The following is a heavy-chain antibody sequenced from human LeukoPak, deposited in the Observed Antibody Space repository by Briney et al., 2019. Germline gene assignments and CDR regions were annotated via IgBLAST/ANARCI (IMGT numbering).Heavy chain of an antibody. Sequence: GGSLRLSCAASGFTFSSYDMQWVRQAPGKGLEWVAVISYDGSNKYYADSVKGRFTISRNNSKNTLYLQMNSLRAEDTAVYYCAVGYCSGGSCYFVYWGQGTLVTVSS. CDR3: AVGYCSGGSCYFVY. CDR2: ISYDGSNK. J-gene: IGHJ4*02. D-gene: IGHD2-15*01. V-gene: IGHV3-30*04. CDR1: GFTFSSYD.